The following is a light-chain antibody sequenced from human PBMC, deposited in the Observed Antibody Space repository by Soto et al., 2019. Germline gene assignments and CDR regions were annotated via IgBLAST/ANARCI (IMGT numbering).Light chain of an antibody. CDR2: DVT. CDR1: DSDVGRYNY. CDR3: SSFGNTYNLL. Sequence: QPVLTQPRSVSRSPGQSVTISCTGTDSDVGRYNYVSWYLHHPGKAPKVIISDVTKRPSGVPDRFSGSKSGNTASLTISGLQPDDEGDYYCSSFGNTYNLLFGGGTKLTV. V-gene: IGLV2-11*01. J-gene: IGLJ2*01.